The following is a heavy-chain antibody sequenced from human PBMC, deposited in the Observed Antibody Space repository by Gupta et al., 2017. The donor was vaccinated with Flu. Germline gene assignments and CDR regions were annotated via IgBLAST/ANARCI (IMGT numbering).Heavy chain of an antibody. CDR1: GVTLSDGH. V-gene: IGHV3-11*06. D-gene: IGHD3-9*01. CDR3: ARDFDWALHQ. Sequence: VQLVESGGGLVQPGGPLLRSVAASGVTLSDGHMSWFRQAQGRGLEWLSYIGSGGNTDYEDPVRGRVTISRDNAKNSLYLQMNSLRDEDTAVYYCARDFDWALHQWGQGILVTVSS. J-gene: IGHJ4*02. CDR2: IGSGGNT.